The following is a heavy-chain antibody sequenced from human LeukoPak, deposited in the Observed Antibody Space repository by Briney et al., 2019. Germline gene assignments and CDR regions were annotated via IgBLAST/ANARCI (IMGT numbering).Heavy chain of an antibody. CDR3: ASPPINDILPLSH. J-gene: IGHJ4*02. D-gene: IGHD3-9*01. V-gene: IGHV3-30-3*01. CDR2: ISYDGSNK. Sequence: GGSLRLSCAASGFTFSSYAMHWVRQAPGKGLEWVAVISYDGSNKYYADSVKGRFTISRDNSKNTLYLQMNSLRAEDTAVYYCASPPINDILPLSHWGQGALVTVSS. CDR1: GFTFSSYA.